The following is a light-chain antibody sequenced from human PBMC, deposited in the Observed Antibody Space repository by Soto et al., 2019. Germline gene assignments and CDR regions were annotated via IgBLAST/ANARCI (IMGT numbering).Light chain of an antibody. J-gene: IGLJ2*01. CDR3: GTWDRNLRSGV. V-gene: IGLV1-51*01. CDR2: DTY. Sequence: QSVLTQPPSVSAAPGLTVTISCSGDNSNIGKSSVAWYQQLPGTAPKLLVFDTYERPSGIPDRFSGSRSGTSATLTITEVQTGDEADYFCGTWDRNLRSGVFGGGTKLTV. CDR1: NSNIGKSS.